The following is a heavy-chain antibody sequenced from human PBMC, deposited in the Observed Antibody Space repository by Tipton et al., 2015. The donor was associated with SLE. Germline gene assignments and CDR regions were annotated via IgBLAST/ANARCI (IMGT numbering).Heavy chain of an antibody. CDR3: ARGPYDYIWGSYRGYLDY. J-gene: IGHJ4*02. Sequence: GSLRLSCAASGFTFSSYGMHWVRQAPGKGLEWVSGISSGGSAHHADSVKGRFTISRENSKNTPYLQMNSLRAEDTAVYYCARGPYDYIWGSYRGYLDYWGQGTLVTVSS. CDR1: GFTFSSYG. D-gene: IGHD3-16*02. CDR2: ISSGGSA. V-gene: IGHV3-NL1*01.